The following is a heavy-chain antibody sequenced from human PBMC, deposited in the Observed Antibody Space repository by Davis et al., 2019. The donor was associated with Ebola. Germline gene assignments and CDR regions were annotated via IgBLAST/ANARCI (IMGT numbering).Heavy chain of an antibody. CDR1: GYTFTSYG. CDR3: ARDIPNYYGSGSYGMDV. Sequence: SVKVSCKASGYTFTSYGISWVRQAPGQGLEWMGGIIPIFGTANYAQKFQGRVTITADESTSTAYMELSSLRSEDTAVYYCARDIPNYYGSGSYGMDVWGQGTTVTVSS. CDR2: IIPIFGTA. D-gene: IGHD3-10*01. V-gene: IGHV1-69*13. J-gene: IGHJ6*02.